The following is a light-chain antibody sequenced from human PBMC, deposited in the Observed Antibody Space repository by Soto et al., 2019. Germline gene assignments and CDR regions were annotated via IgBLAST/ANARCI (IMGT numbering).Light chain of an antibody. J-gene: IGKJ3*01. CDR2: GAS. CDR3: QQYNNWPFT. CDR1: QSVSSN. Sequence: EIVMTQSPATLSVSPGERATLSCMASQSVSSNLAWYQQKPGQAPRLRIYGASTRATGIPARFSGSGSGTEFTLTISSLQSGDFAVYYCQQYNNWPFTFGPGTKVDIK. V-gene: IGKV3-15*01.